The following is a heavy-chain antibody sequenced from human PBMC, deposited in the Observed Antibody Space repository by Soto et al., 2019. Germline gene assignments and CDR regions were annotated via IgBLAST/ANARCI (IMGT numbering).Heavy chain of an antibody. V-gene: IGHV3-11*01. J-gene: IGHJ6*02. CDR3: ARERVVVAATSYFAMDV. D-gene: IGHD2-15*01. CDR2: ISSSADTR. CDR1: GFTFSDYY. Sequence: QVQLVESGGGLVKPGGSLRLSCAASGFTFSDYYMSWVRLAPGRGLEWVSYISSSADTRNYADSVKGRFTISRDNAKKSVYLQMNSLRAEDTAVYYCARERVVVAATSYFAMDVWGQGTTVTVSS.